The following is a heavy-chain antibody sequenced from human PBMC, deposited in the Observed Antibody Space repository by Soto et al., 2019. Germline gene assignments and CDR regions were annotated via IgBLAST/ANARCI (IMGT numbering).Heavy chain of an antibody. CDR1: GGTFSSYA. V-gene: IGHV1-69*13. CDR2: IIPIFGTA. Sequence: ASVKVSCKASGGTFSSYAISWVRQAPGQGLEWMGGIIPIFGTANYAQKFQGRVTITADESTSTAYMELSSLRSEDTAVYYCARGRGSSSWPYRLYGMDVWGQGTTVTVSS. D-gene: IGHD6-13*01. J-gene: IGHJ6*02. CDR3: ARGRGSSSWPYRLYGMDV.